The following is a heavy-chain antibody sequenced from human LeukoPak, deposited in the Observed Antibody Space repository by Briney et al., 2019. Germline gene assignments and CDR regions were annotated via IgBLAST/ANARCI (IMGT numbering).Heavy chain of an antibody. Sequence: SVKVSCKASGGTFSSYAISWVRQAPGQGLEWMGGIIPIFGTANYAQKFQGRVTITADKSTSTAYMELSSLRSEDTAVYYCARRRPEVVTATNDAFDIWGQGTMVTVSS. D-gene: IGHD2-21*02. CDR3: ARRRPEVVTATNDAFDI. J-gene: IGHJ3*02. CDR2: IIPIFGTA. V-gene: IGHV1-69*06. CDR1: GGTFSSYA.